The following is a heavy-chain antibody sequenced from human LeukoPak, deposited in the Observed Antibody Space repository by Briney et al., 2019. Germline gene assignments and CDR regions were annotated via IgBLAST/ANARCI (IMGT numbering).Heavy chain of an antibody. CDR1: GGSFSGYY. CDR2: INHSGST. J-gene: IGHJ6*02. D-gene: IGHD6-19*01. V-gene: IGHV4-34*01. CDR3: ARDPAGIAVAGAVLGGMDV. Sequence: SETLSLTCAVYGGSFSGYYWSWIRQPPGKGLEWIGEINHSGSTNYNPSLKSRVTISVDTSKNQFSLKLSSVTAADTAVYYCARDPAGIAVAGAVLGGMDVWGQGTTVTVSS.